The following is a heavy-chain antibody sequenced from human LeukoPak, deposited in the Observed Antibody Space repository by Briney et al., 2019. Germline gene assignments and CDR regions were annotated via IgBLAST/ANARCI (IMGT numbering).Heavy chain of an antibody. CDR1: GFTLGNYC. CDR3: ARLSLEGEESSVYRSFDY. D-gene: IGHD3-22*01. J-gene: IGHJ4*02. CDR2: INQDGSEK. Sequence: GGSLRLSCAVSGFTLGNYCMTWVRQAPRKGLEWVANINQDGSEKYYVDSVRGRFIISRDNAQSSLFLQMNSLRAEDTAVYYCARLSLEGEESSVYRSFDYWGQGTLVTVSS. V-gene: IGHV3-7*05.